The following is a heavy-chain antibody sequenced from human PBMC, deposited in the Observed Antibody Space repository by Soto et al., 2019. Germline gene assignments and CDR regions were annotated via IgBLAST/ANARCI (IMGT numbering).Heavy chain of an antibody. CDR3: AKDRGFYSSSWPSY. V-gene: IGHV3-64*04. CDR1: GFTFSSYA. J-gene: IGHJ4*02. Sequence: GGSLRLSCSASGFTFSSYAMHWVRQAPGKGLEYVSAISSNGGSTYYADSVKGRFTISRDNSKNTVYLQMNSLRAEDTAVYYCAKDRGFYSSSWPSYWGQGTLVTVSS. D-gene: IGHD6-13*01. CDR2: ISSNGGST.